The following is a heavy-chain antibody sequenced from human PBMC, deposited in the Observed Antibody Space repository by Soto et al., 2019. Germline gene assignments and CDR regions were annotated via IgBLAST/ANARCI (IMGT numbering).Heavy chain of an antibody. Sequence: EVQLLESGGGLVQPGGSLRLSCVASRFDFSSYEMSWVRQAAGKGLEWVSRVSLTGDRTNYAGSVKGRFTVSRDNFKNALYLEMDSLRPDDTAIYYCARGGGYCTPTSCAIDSWGRGTPVVVSS. V-gene: IGHV3-23*01. CDR2: VSLTGDRT. CDR1: RFDFSSYE. D-gene: IGHD2-8*01. CDR3: ARGGGYCTPTSCAIDS. J-gene: IGHJ4*02.